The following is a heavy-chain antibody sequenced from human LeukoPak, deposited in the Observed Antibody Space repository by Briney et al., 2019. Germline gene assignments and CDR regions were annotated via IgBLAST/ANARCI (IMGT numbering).Heavy chain of an antibody. D-gene: IGHD6-19*01. J-gene: IGHJ4*02. CDR1: GGSISSYY. CDR3: ARAYSSGWYYFDY. Sequence: PSETLSLTCTVSGGSISSYYWSWIRQPPGKGLEWIGYIYYSGSTNYNPPLKSRVTISVDTSKNQFSLKLSSVTAADTAVYYCARAYSSGWYYFDYWGQGTLVTVSS. CDR2: IYYSGST. V-gene: IGHV4-59*01.